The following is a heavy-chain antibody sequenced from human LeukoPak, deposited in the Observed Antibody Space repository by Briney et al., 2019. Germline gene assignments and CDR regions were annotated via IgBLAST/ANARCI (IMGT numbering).Heavy chain of an antibody. Sequence: GVSVKVSCKASGYTFTGYYMHWVRQAPGQGLEWMGWINPNSGGTNYAQKFQGRVTMTRDTSISTAYMELRSLRSDDTAVYYCARIERIAVGSGYYYYYYMDVWGKRTTVTVSS. J-gene: IGHJ6*03. D-gene: IGHD6-19*01. CDR3: ARIERIAVGSGYYYYYYMDV. CDR2: INPNSGGT. CDR1: GYTFTGYY. V-gene: IGHV1-2*02.